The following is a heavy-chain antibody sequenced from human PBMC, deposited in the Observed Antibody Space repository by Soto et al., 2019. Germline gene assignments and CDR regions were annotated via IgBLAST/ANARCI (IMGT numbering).Heavy chain of an antibody. D-gene: IGHD3-22*01. CDR1: GGSISSYY. J-gene: IGHJ3*02. Sequence: SETLSLTCTVSGGSISSYYWSWIRQPPGKGLEWIGYIYYSGSTNYNPSLKSRVTISVDTSKNQFSLKLSSVTAADTAVYYCARVVAGSDSSGYYPAFDTWGQGTMVTVSS. CDR2: IYYSGST. V-gene: IGHV4-59*01. CDR3: ARVVAGSDSSGYYPAFDT.